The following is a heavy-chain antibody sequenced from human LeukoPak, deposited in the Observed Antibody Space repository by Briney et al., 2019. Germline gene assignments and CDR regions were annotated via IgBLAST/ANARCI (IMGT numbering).Heavy chain of an antibody. D-gene: IGHD6-25*01. V-gene: IGHV4-4*02. CDR1: GGSISSHNW. CDR2: IFHSGST. CDR3: ARHLKRRLLGFDY. Sequence: PSGTLSLTCAVSGGSISSHNWWSWVRQPPGKGLEWIGEIFHSGSTYYNPSLKSRVTISVDTSKNQFSLKLSSVTAADTAVYYCARHLKRRLLGFDYWGQGTLVTVSS. J-gene: IGHJ4*02.